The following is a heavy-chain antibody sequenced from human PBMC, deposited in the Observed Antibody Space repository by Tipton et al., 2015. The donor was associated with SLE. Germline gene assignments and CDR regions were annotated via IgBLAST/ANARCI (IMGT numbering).Heavy chain of an antibody. CDR3: ARALQNYFDY. CDR1: GGSISSHY. J-gene: IGHJ4*02. V-gene: IGHV4-34*09. Sequence: TLPLTCSVSGGSISSHYWSWIRQPPGKGLEWIGEINHSGSTNYNPSLKSRVTISIDTSKNQFSLKLSPVTAADTAVYYCARALQNYFDYWGQGALVTVSS. CDR2: INHSGST.